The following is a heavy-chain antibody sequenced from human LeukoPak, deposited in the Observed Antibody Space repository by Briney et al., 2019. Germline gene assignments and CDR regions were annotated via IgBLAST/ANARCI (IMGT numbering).Heavy chain of an antibody. CDR3: VTYSTSSAFDS. V-gene: IGHV3-48*01. CDR2: INSRSTTI. D-gene: IGHD6-6*01. Sequence: GGSLRLSCAASGFIFDTYIMNWVRQPPGKGLEWVSYINSRSTTIYYADSVKGRFTISRDNAKNSLYLQMNSLRAEDTAVYYCVTYSTSSAFDSWGQGNLVTVSS. CDR1: GFIFDTYI. J-gene: IGHJ4*02.